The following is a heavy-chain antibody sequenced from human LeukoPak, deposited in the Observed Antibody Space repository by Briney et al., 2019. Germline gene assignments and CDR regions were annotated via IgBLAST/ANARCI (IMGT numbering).Heavy chain of an antibody. D-gene: IGHD6-13*01. V-gene: IGHV1-8*03. CDR2: MNPNSGNT. J-gene: IGHJ4*02. CDR3: ARSSSSWYEENFDY. CDR1: GYTFTSYD. Sequence: ASVKVSCKASGYTFTSYDINWVRQATGQGLEWMGWMNPNSGNTGYAQKFQGRVTITRNTSISTAYMELSSLRSEDTAVYYCARSSSSWYEENFDYWGQGTLVTVSS.